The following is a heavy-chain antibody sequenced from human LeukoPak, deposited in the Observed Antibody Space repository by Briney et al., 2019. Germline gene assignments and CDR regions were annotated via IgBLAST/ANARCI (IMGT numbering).Heavy chain of an antibody. CDR3: ARDGGGGGEPPPGAFDI. J-gene: IGHJ3*02. CDR1: GGSISSGGYY. CDR2: IYYSGST. Sequence: PSETLSLTCTVSGGSISSGGYYWSWIRQHPGKGLEWIGYIYYSGSTYYNPSLKSRVTISVDTSKNQFSLKLSSVTAADTAVYYCARDGGGGGEPPPGAFDIWGQGTMVTVSS. V-gene: IGHV4-31*03. D-gene: IGHD3-16*01.